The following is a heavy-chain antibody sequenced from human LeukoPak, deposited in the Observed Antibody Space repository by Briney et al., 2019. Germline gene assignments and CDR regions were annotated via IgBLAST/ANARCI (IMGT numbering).Heavy chain of an antibody. CDR2: INSDGSST. J-gene: IGHJ4*02. CDR3: AREATYDYVWGSYRYTGYDY. Sequence: GGSLRLSCAASGFTFSSYWMHWVCQAPGKGLVWVSRINSDGSSTSYADSVKGRFTISRDNAKNTLYLQMNSLRAEDTAVYYCAREATYDYVWGSYRYTGYDYWGQGTLVTVSS. D-gene: IGHD3-16*02. CDR1: GFTFSSYW. V-gene: IGHV3-74*01.